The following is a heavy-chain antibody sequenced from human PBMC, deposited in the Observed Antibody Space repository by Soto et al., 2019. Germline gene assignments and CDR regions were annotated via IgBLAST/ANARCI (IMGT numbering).Heavy chain of an antibody. V-gene: IGHV3-74*01. CDR2: INSDGSDS. Sequence: EVQLVESGGGLVQPGGSLRLSCAASGFTLSSYWMHWVRQAPGKGLVWVSRINSDGSDSSYADSVKGRITISRDNAKNTLDLQTDSLRAEDTAVYNCVRDGRGYNDGPWDIWGRGTMVTVSS. CDR3: VRDGRGYNDGPWDI. D-gene: IGHD5-18*01. CDR1: GFTLSSYW. J-gene: IGHJ3*02.